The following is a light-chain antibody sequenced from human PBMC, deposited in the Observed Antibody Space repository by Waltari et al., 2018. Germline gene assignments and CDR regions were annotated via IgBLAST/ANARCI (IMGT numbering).Light chain of an antibody. V-gene: IGKV3-20*01. CDR1: QSVGRA. J-gene: IGKJ1*01. CDR3: QMYVRLPVT. Sequence: DIVLTQSPGSLALSPGERATLSCRASQSVGRALAWYQQKPGQAPRLLIYDASSRATGISDKFSGSGSGTDFSLTISRVEPEDFAVYFCQMYVRLPVTFGQGTQVEVK. CDR2: DAS.